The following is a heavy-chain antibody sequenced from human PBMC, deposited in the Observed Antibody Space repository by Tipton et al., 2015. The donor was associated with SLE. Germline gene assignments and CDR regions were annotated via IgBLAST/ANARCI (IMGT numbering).Heavy chain of an antibody. J-gene: IGHJ4*02. CDR2: INHSGST. Sequence: TLSPTCAVSGGSISSGGYSWSWIRQPPGEGLEWIGEINHSGSTNYNPSLKSRVTISVDTSKNQFSLKLSSVTAADTAVYYCAGVSPSTRYSFPFDFWGQGVLVTVSA. D-gene: IGHD2-21*01. CDR3: AGVSPSTRYSFPFDF. CDR1: GGSISSGGYS. V-gene: IGHV4-30-2*01.